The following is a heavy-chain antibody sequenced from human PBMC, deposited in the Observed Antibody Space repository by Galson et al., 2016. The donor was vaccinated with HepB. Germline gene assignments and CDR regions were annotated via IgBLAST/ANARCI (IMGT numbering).Heavy chain of an antibody. J-gene: IGHJ6*03. Sequence: SGYSFSSYGISWVRQAPGQGLEWMGWTSGYSGSTDYAQKIRGRVTMSRDTSTSTAYMELRSLRSDDTAVYYCARISHKYYYYYMDVWGKGTPVTVSS. CDR1: GYSFSSYG. CDR3: ARISHKYYYYYMDV. CDR2: TSGYSGST. V-gene: IGHV1-18*04.